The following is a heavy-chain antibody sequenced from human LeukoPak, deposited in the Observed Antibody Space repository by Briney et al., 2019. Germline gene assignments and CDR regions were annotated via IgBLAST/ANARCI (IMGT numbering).Heavy chain of an antibody. Sequence: PGGSLRLSCAASGFTSSKYWMTWVRQAPGKGLEWVASIKQDGSEKYYVDSVKGRFIISRDNAKNSLYLQMNSLTAEDTAVYYCASHDYGDYSPLDYWGQGTLVTVSS. CDR3: ASHDYGDYSPLDY. D-gene: IGHD4-17*01. CDR2: IKQDGSEK. J-gene: IGHJ4*02. CDR1: GFTSSKYW. V-gene: IGHV3-7*01.